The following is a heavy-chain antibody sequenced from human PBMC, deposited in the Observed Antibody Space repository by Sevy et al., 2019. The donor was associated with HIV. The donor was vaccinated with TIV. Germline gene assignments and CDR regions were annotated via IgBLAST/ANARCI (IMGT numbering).Heavy chain of an antibody. D-gene: IGHD3-3*01. CDR1: GFTFSSYA. V-gene: IGHV3-23*01. CDR2: ISGSGGST. Sequence: GGSLRLSCSASGFTFSSYAMSWVRQAPGKGLEWVSAISGSGGSTYYADSVKGRFTISRDNSKNTLYLQMNSLRAEDTAVYYCAKDAGNYDFWSGYYISYYYGMDVWGQGTTVTVSS. J-gene: IGHJ6*02. CDR3: AKDAGNYDFWSGYYISYYYGMDV.